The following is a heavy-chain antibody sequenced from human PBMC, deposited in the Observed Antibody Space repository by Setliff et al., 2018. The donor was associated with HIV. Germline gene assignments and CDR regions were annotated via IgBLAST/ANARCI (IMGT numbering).Heavy chain of an antibody. D-gene: IGHD3-3*01. CDR2: VYYSGGS. Sequence: SETLSLTCTVSGGSIISSNYYWSWIRQPPGKGLEWIGGVYYSGGSYYNPSLKTRITMSVDMSKDQFSLRLTSVSAADTAVYYCTKKYYDFWSGQTDVWDKGTTVTVS. V-gene: IGHV4-39*01. J-gene: IGHJ6*03. CDR1: GGSIISSNYY. CDR3: TKKYYDFWSGQTDV.